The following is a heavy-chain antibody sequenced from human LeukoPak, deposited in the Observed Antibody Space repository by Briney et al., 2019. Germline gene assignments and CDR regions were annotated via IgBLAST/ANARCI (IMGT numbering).Heavy chain of an antibody. CDR3: ARDLNDEGCFDY. J-gene: IGHJ4*02. V-gene: IGHV3-30*04. CDR1: GFTFSSYA. CDR2: ISYDGSNK. D-gene: IGHD3-16*01. Sequence: GGSLRLSCAASGFTFSSYAMHWVRQAPGKGLEWVAVISYDGSNKYYADSVKGRFTISRDNSKNTLYLQMNSLRAEDTAVYYCARDLNDEGCFDYWGQGTLVTVSS.